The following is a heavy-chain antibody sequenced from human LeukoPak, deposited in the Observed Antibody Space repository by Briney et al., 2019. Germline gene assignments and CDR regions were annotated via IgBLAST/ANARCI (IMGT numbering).Heavy chain of an antibody. CDR2: IRSKAYSGTT. CDR1: GFTFGDYA. V-gene: IGHV3-49*04. D-gene: IGHD2-15*01. Sequence: PGGSLRLSCTASGFTFGDYAMSWVRQAPGKGLEWVGFIRSKAYSGTTEYAASVKGRITISRDDSKSIAYLQMNSLKTEGTAVYYCTRASGYCSAGSCYSLDYWGQGTLVTVSS. J-gene: IGHJ4*02. CDR3: TRASGYCSAGSCYSLDY.